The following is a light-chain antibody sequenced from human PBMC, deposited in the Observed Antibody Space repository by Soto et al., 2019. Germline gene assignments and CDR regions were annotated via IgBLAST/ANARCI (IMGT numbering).Light chain of an antibody. V-gene: IGKV1-27*01. CDR1: QGISSY. J-gene: IGKJ3*01. CDR2: GAS. CDR3: QRYNSVPNT. Sequence: DIQMTQSPSSLSASVGDRVTITCQASQGISSYLAWYQQKPGKVPKLLIYGASTLHSGVPSRFSGSGSGTDFTLTINSLQPEDVATYYCQRYNSVPNTFGPGTKVDIK.